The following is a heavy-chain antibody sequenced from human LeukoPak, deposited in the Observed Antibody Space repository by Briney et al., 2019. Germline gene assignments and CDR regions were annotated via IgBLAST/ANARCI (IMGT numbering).Heavy chain of an antibody. CDR3: ARSGTFFSWFNP. V-gene: IGHV3-21*01. D-gene: IGHD1-1*01. CDR2: ISSSSSFI. Sequence: TGGSLRLSCAASGFSFSTYSMNWVRQPPGKGLEWVSSISSSSSFIYYADSVEGRFTISRDNAKNSLFLQMNSLTVDDTAMYFCARSGTFFSWFNPWGQGTLVTVSS. J-gene: IGHJ5*02. CDR1: GFSFSTYS.